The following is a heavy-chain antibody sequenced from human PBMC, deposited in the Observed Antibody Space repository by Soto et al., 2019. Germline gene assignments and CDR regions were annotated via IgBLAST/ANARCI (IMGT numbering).Heavy chain of an antibody. V-gene: IGHV3-30-3*01. CDR1: GFTFSSYA. J-gene: IGHJ6*02. CDR3: AREQYSSTRPYYYGMDV. Sequence: QVQLVESGGGVVQPGRSLSLSCAASGFTFSSYAMHWVRQAPGKGLEWVAVISYDGSNKYYADSVKGRFTISRDNSKNTLYLQMNSLRAEDTAVYYCAREQYSSTRPYYYGMDVWGQGTTVTVSS. CDR2: ISYDGSNK. D-gene: IGHD6-13*01.